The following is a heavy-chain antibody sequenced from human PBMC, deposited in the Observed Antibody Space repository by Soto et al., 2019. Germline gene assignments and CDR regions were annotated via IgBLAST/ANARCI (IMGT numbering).Heavy chain of an antibody. D-gene: IGHD2-21*02. V-gene: IGHV4-59*01. Sequence: SETLSLPCTVSGGSISSYYWSWIRQPPGKGLEWIGYIYYSGSTNYNPSLKSRVTISVDTSKNQFSLKLSSVTAADTAVYYCARDKKPTVYGMDVWGQGTTVTVSS. CDR1: GGSISSYY. CDR2: IYYSGST. CDR3: ARDKKPTVYGMDV. J-gene: IGHJ6*02.